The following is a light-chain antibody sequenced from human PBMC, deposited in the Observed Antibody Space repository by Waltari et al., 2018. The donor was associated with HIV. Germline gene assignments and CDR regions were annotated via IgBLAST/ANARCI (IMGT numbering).Light chain of an antibody. Sequence: HSVLTQPASVSGSPGQSITISCSGPTSDMSSLNFSSWYQQSPGRAPKLIIFEDSSRPSGISDRFSGSKSGDTASLTISALRTEDEADYFCSSYSPRDSVVFGGGTKVTVL. CDR2: EDS. CDR1: TSDMSSLNF. J-gene: IGLJ3*02. V-gene: IGLV2-14*01. CDR3: SSYSPRDSVV.